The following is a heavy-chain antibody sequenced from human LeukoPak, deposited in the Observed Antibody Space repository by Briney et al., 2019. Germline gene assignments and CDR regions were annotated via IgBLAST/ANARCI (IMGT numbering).Heavy chain of an antibody. D-gene: IGHD4-17*01. CDR2: IGGTHSNI. V-gene: IGHV3-48*02. CDR3: ARDRDYAFDS. CDR1: GFTFSIYS. J-gene: IGHJ4*02. Sequence: GGSLRLSCAASGFTFSIYSMNWVRQAPGKGLGWVSYIGGTHSNIYYADSVKGRFTISRDDAKNSLYLQMNSLRDEDTAVYYCARDRDYAFDSWGQGTLVTVSS.